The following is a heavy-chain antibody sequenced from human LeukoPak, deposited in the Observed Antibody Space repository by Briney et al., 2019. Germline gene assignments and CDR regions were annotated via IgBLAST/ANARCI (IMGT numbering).Heavy chain of an antibody. D-gene: IGHD3-3*01. CDR3: ARAEGGYYDFWSGYGY. J-gene: IGHJ4*02. CDR1: GGSISNYY. CDR2: IYYSGST. Sequence: SETLSLTCTVSGGSISNYYWSWIRQPPGKGLEWIGYIYYSGSTNYNPSLKSRVTISVDTSKNQFSLKLSSVTAADTAVYYCARAEGGYYDFWSGYGYWGQGTLVTVSS. V-gene: IGHV4-59*01.